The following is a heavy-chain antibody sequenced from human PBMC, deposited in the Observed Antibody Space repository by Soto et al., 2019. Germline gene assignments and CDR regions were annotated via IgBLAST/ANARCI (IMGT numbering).Heavy chain of an antibody. J-gene: IGHJ6*03. CDR3: ARSLPGGTIFYMDV. V-gene: IGHV4-31*02. Sequence: QVQLRESGPGVVEPSQTLSLNCHVSSGSVTSGRFFWGWVRQQPGKGLEWIGHIYYSGNTHYNPSLESRVAMSVDISQNQLSLTLTAVTPADSAVYYCARSLPGGTIFYMDVWGAGTTVTVSS. CDR1: SGSVTSGRFF. CDR2: IYYSGNT. D-gene: IGHD2-2*01.